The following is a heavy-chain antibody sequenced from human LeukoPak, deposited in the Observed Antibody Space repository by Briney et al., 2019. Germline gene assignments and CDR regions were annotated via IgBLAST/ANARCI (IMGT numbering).Heavy chain of an antibody. V-gene: IGHV3-11*04. D-gene: IGHD2-2*01. CDR1: GFTFSDYY. Sequence: GGSLRLSCAASGFTFSDYYMGWIRQAPGKGLEWLSYISTSGRTIYYADSMRGRFTISKDNAKNTVYLQMNNLRAEDTAVYYCVSFYETYWGRGTLVTVSS. J-gene: IGHJ4*02. CDR2: ISTSGRTI. CDR3: VSFYETY.